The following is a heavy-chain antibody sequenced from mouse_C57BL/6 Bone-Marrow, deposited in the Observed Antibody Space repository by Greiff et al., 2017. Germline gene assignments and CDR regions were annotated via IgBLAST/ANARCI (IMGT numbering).Heavy chain of an antibody. CDR1: GFTFSSYA. Sequence: EVKLEESGGGLVKPGGSLKLSCAASGFTFSSYAMSWVRQTPEKRLEWVATISDGGSYTYYPDNVKGRFTISRDNAKNKLYLQMSHLKSEDTAMYYCARGLSGVVATWGQGTTLTVSS. D-gene: IGHD1-1*01. J-gene: IGHJ2*01. V-gene: IGHV5-4*03. CDR2: ISDGGSYT. CDR3: ARGLSGVVAT.